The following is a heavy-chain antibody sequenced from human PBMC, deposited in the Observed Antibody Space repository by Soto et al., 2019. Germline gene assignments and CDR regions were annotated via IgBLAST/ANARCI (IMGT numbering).Heavy chain of an antibody. V-gene: IGHV3-33*01. CDR3: AREGMGLDAFDI. D-gene: IGHD6-13*01. Sequence: QVQLVESGGGVVQPGRSLRLSCAASGITFSSYGMHWVRQAPGTGLEWVAVIWYDGSNKYYADSVKGRFTISRNNSKNTLHLQMNSLKADDPAGYYCAREGMGLDAFDIWGQGTMVTVSS. CDR2: IWYDGSNK. CDR1: GITFSSYG. J-gene: IGHJ3*02.